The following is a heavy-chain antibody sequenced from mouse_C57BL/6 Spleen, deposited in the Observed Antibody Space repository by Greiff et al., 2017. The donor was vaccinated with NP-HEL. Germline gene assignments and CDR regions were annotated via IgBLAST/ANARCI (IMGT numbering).Heavy chain of an antibody. D-gene: IGHD2-2*01. Sequence: EVQLVESGGGLVKPGGSLKLSCAASGFTFSDYGMHWVRQAPEKGLEWVAYISSGSSTIYYADTVKGRFTISRDNAKNTLFLQMTSLKSEDTAMCYCARAGYIYYYAMDYWGQGTSVTVSS. CDR1: GFTFSDYG. J-gene: IGHJ4*01. CDR3: ARAGYIYYYAMDY. CDR2: ISSGSSTI. V-gene: IGHV5-17*01.